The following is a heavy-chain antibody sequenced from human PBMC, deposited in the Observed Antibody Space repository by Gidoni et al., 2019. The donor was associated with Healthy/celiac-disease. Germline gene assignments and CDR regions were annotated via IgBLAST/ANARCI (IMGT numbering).Heavy chain of an antibody. CDR1: GFTFRGSA. V-gene: IGHV3-73*02. J-gene: IGHJ4*02. CDR3: TRPPGYSSRSAGY. Sequence: EVQLVESGGGLVQPGGSLKLSCAASGFTFRGSAMHWVRQASGKGLEWVGRIRSKANSYATAYAASVKGRFTISRDDSKNTAYLQMNSLKTEDTAVYYCTRPPGYSSRSAGYWGQGTLVTVSS. D-gene: IGHD6-13*01. CDR2: IRSKANSYAT.